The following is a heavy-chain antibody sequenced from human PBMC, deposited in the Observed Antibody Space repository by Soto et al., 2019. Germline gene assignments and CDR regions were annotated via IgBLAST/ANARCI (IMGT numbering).Heavy chain of an antibody. CDR3: VSQRTSVLTQAYFDY. V-gene: IGHV4-39*01. CDR1: GGSVSNSNYY. J-gene: IGHJ4*02. D-gene: IGHD2-8*01. Sequence: SETLSLTCTVSGGSVSNSNYYWVWIRQSPGKGLEWIGSVYYRGRSYSKSSVKSRVTISVDTSKNQFSLNLNSVTASDTTVYYCVSQRTSVLTQAYFDYWGPGALVTVS. CDR2: VYYRGRS.